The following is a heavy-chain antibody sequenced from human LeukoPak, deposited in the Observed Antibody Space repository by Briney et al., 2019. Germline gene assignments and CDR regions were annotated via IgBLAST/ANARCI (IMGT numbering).Heavy chain of an antibody. Sequence: SQTLSLTCTVSGGSISSGSYYWSWIRQPAGKGLEWIGRIYTSGSTNYNPSLKSRVTISVDTSKNQFSLKLSSVTAADTAVYYCARDPGYSDAESEYYFDYWGQETLVTVSS. D-gene: IGHD2-2*03. J-gene: IGHJ4*02. CDR3: ARDPGYSDAESEYYFDY. CDR2: IYTSGST. V-gene: IGHV4-61*02. CDR1: GGSISSGSYY.